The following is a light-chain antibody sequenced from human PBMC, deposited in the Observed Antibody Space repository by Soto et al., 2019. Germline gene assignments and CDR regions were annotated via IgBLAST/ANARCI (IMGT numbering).Light chain of an antibody. V-gene: IGKV1-5*03. CDR1: QSISSW. Sequence: DIQMTQSPSTLCASVGDRVTITCRASQSISSWLAWYQQKPGTAPKLLIYEASSLESGVPLRFSGSGSGTEFTRTIDSLQPDDFAVYYCPQYNTYSLTFGGGTKVEIK. J-gene: IGKJ4*01. CDR3: PQYNTYSLT. CDR2: EAS.